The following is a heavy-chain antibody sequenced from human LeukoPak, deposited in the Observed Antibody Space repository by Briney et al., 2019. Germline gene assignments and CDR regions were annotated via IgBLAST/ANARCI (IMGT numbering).Heavy chain of an antibody. Sequence: SETLSLTCTVSGGSISSASYYWGWIRQPPGKGLEWIGSIYYSGSTYYNPSLKSRVTISLDTSENHFSLTLSSVTAADTAVYYCARLRAAPINSGFDYWGQGTLVTVSS. CDR2: IYYSGST. CDR1: GGSISSASYY. CDR3: ARLRAAPINSGFDY. J-gene: IGHJ4*02. V-gene: IGHV4-39*02. D-gene: IGHD6-13*01.